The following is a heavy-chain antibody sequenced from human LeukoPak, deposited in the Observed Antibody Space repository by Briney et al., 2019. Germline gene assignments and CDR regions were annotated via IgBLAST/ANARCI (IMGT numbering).Heavy chain of an antibody. V-gene: IGHV1-46*01. CDR1: GYTFTSYY. J-gene: IGHJ4*02. Sequence: ASVKVSCKASGYTFTSYYMHWVRQAPGQGLEWMGIINPSGGSTSYAQKFQGRVTMTRDMSTSTVYMELSSLRSEDTAVYYCARDLTVPAAILAFWGQGTLVTVYS. D-gene: IGHD2-2*02. CDR3: ARDLTVPAAILAF. CDR2: INPSGGST.